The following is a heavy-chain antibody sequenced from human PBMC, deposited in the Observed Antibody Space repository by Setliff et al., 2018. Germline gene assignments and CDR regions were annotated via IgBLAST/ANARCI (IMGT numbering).Heavy chain of an antibody. Sequence: LRLSCVVSDFTFSRSAMNWVRQIPGKGLEWVSTFSGTTTNTYYVDSVKGRFTISRDNAKNSLDLQMDSLRAEDTAVYYCVRDRWKVVVNRGDDAFDLWGQGTMVTVSS. J-gene: IGHJ3*01. D-gene: IGHD2-15*01. CDR2: FSGTTTNT. V-gene: IGHV3-48*04. CDR3: VRDRWKVVVNRGDDAFDL. CDR1: DFTFSRSA.